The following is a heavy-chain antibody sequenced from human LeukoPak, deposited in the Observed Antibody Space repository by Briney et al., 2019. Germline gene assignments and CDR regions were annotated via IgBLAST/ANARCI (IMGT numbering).Heavy chain of an antibody. J-gene: IGHJ6*03. CDR3: ARSAGDYYYYMDV. D-gene: IGHD3-10*01. Sequence: SVKVSCKASGGTFSSYAISWVRQAPGQGLEWMGGIIPIFETANYAQKFQGRVTITTDESTSTAYMELSSLKSEDTAVYYCARSAGDYYYYMDVWGKGTTVTVPS. CDR1: GGTFSSYA. CDR2: IIPIFETA. V-gene: IGHV1-69*05.